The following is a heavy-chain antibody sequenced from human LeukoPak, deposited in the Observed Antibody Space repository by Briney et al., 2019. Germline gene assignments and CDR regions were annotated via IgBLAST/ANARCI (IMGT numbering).Heavy chain of an antibody. D-gene: IGHD5-24*01. Sequence: PGGSLRLSCVASGFTLSSYWTSWVRQAPGKGLEWLANIKQDGSEKYYVESVKGRFTISRDNAKNSLYLQMNSLRAEDTAVYYCARASHGLDVWGQGTTVTVSS. CDR2: IKQDGSEK. CDR3: ARASHGLDV. CDR1: GFTLSSYW. V-gene: IGHV3-7*03. J-gene: IGHJ6*02.